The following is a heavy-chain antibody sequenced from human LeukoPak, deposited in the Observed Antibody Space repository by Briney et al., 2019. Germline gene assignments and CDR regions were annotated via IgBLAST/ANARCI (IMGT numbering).Heavy chain of an antibody. CDR2: IRYDGSNK. CDR1: GFTFSSYG. Sequence: PGGSLRLSCAASGFTFSSYGMHWVRQAPGKGLEWVAFIRYDGSNKYYADSVKGRFTISRDNSKNTLYLQMNSLRAEDTAVYYCAREAIVGATTDAFDIWGQGTMVTVSS. CDR3: AREAIVGATTDAFDI. D-gene: IGHD1-26*01. J-gene: IGHJ3*02. V-gene: IGHV3-30*02.